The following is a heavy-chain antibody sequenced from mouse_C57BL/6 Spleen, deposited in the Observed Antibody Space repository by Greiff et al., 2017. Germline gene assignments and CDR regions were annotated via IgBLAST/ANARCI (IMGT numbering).Heavy chain of an antibody. J-gene: IGHJ2*01. CDR1: GYAFSSSW. CDR3: ARTLGRDYFDY. D-gene: IGHD4-1*01. CDR2: IYPGDGDT. V-gene: IGHV1-82*01. Sequence: QVQLQQSGPELVKPGASVKISCKASGYAFSSSWMNWVKQRPGKGLEWIGRIYPGDGDTNYNGKFKGKATLTADKSSSTAYMQLSSLTSEDSAVYFCARTLGRDYFDYWGQGTTLTVSS.